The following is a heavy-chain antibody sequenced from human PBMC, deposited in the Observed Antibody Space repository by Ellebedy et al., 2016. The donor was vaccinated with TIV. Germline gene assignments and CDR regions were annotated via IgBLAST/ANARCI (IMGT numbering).Heavy chain of an antibody. Sequence: GESLKISCAASGFTFSDYYMTWIRQAPGKGLEWLSYISTSGGTMYYAGSVKGRFTISRDNAKKSLYLQMNSLRVEDTAVYYCARVPTVVTAPFDYWGQGALVTVSS. D-gene: IGHD4-23*01. CDR1: GFTFSDYY. CDR3: ARVPTVVTAPFDY. CDR2: ISTSGGTM. V-gene: IGHV3-11*01. J-gene: IGHJ4*02.